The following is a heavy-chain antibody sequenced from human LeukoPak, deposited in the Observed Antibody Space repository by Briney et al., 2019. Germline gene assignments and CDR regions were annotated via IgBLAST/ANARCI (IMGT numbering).Heavy chain of an antibody. CDR2: IIPILGIA. V-gene: IGHV1-69*04. Sequence: SVKVSCKASGGTFSSYAISWVRQAPGQGLEWMGRIIPILGIANYAQKFQGRVTITADKSTSTAYMELSSLRSEDTAVYYCARDPAEPGGPEPYGMDVWGQGTTVTASS. D-gene: IGHD2-8*02. CDR3: ARDPAEPGGPEPYGMDV. J-gene: IGHJ6*02. CDR1: GGTFSSYA.